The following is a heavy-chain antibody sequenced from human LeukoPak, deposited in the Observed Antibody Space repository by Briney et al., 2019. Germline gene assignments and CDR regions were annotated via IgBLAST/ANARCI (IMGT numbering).Heavy chain of an antibody. V-gene: IGHV1-46*01. J-gene: IGHJ4*02. Sequence: ASVKVSCKASGYTFTSYYMHWVRQAPGQGLEWMGIINPSGGSTSYAQKFQGRVTMTRDMSTSTVYMELSSLRSEDTAVYHCASSSSRLHYFDYLGQGTLVNGSS. CDR1: GYTFTSYY. D-gene: IGHD6-6*01. CDR2: INPSGGST. CDR3: ASSSSRLHYFDY.